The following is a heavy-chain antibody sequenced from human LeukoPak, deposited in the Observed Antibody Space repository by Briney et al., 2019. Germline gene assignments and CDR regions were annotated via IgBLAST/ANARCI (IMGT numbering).Heavy chain of an antibody. D-gene: IGHD3-22*01. V-gene: IGHV4-39*01. CDR1: GGSISSSSFY. Sequence: PSETLSLTCSVSGGSISSSSFYWRWLRQPPGKGLEWIGSVFYGESTYYYPSIKSRVTISVDTSKNQFSLKLSSVTATAVYYCARGGSGLYYDSSGSHRVPYYFDYWGQGTLVSVSS. CDR2: VFYGEST. J-gene: IGHJ4*02. CDR3: ARGGSGLYYDSSGSHRVPYYFDY.